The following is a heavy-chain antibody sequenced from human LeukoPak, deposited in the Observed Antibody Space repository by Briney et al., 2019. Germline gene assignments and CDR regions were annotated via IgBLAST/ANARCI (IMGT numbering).Heavy chain of an antibody. CDR2: IRSDGSIK. V-gene: IGHV3-30*02. CDR3: ARDRGRVPTTGSAFDI. J-gene: IGHJ3*02. D-gene: IGHD1-14*01. Sequence: GGSLRLSCAASGFRFIVYGIHWVRQAPGKGLEWVTFIRSDGSIKYYADSVRGRFTISRDSSKNTLSLEVNSLRVEDTAVYYCARDRGRVPTTGSAFDIWGRGTMVTVSS. CDR1: GFRFIVYG.